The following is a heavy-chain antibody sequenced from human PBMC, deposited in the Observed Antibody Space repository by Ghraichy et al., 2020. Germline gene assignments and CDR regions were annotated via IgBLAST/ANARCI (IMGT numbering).Heavy chain of an antibody. V-gene: IGHV3-30*04. Sequence: GESLNISCAASGFTFSSYAMHWVRQAPGKGLEWVAVISYDGSNKYYADSVKGRFTISRDNSKNTLYLQMNSLRAEDTAVYYCASTLRLGELLDYWGQGTLVTVSS. J-gene: IGHJ4*02. CDR3: ASTLRLGELLDY. CDR1: GFTFSSYA. D-gene: IGHD3-16*01. CDR2: ISYDGSNK.